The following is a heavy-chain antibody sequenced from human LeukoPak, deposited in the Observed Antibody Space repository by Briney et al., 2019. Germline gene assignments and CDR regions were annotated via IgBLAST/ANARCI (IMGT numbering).Heavy chain of an antibody. V-gene: IGHV4-39*02. Sequence: PSETLSLTCTISGGSISNSAYHWGWIRQPPGKGLEWIGSIHYSGRTYYNLSLKSRVTISVGTSKNQFSLNLRSVTAADTAVYYCARDSLGAGTVGATSGYWGQGTLVTVSS. CDR2: IHYSGRT. CDR3: ARDSLGAGTVGATSGY. J-gene: IGHJ4*02. CDR1: GGSISNSAYH. D-gene: IGHD1-26*01.